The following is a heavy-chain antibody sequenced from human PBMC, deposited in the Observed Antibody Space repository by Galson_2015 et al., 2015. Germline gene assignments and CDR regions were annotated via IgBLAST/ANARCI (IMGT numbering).Heavy chain of an antibody. Sequence: SETLSLTCTVSGGSVSTYYWGWVRQPPGKGLEWIAFIYKTVRTTYNPSLMGRVTISMDTSKNEFSLRLTSVTAADTATYYCARDQGLRGWFDPWGQGTLVTVSS. CDR1: GGSVSTYY. CDR3: ARDQGLRGWFDP. V-gene: IGHV4-59*02. CDR2: IYKTVRT. D-gene: IGHD3/OR15-3a*01. J-gene: IGHJ5*02.